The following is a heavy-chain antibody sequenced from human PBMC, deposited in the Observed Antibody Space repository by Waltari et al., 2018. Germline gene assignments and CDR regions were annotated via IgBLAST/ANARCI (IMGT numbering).Heavy chain of an antibody. CDR2: MSAYNGNT. CDR3: ARDSVVTPLTDAFDI. D-gene: IGHD2-21*02. CDR1: GYTFTSYG. V-gene: IGHV1-18*01. Sequence: QVQLVQSGAEVKKPGASVKVSCKASGYTFTSYGISWVRQAPGQGLEWMGWMSAYNGNTNYAQNLQGRVTMTTDTSTSTAYMELRSLRSDDTAVYYCARDSVVTPLTDAFDIWGQGTMVTVSS. J-gene: IGHJ3*02.